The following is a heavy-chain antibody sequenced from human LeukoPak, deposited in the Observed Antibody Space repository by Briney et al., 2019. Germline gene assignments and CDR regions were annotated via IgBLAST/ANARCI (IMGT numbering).Heavy chain of an antibody. CDR2: IYYSGNT. J-gene: IGHJ6*02. Sequence: PSETLSLTCTVSGGSISTYYWSWIRQPPGKGLEWIGNIYYSGNTNYNPSLKSRVTISVDTSKNQFSLKLSSVTAADTAVYYCARHSYSNYGMDVWGQGTTVTVSS. V-gene: IGHV4-59*08. D-gene: IGHD6-13*01. CDR3: ARHSYSNYGMDV. CDR1: GGSISTYY.